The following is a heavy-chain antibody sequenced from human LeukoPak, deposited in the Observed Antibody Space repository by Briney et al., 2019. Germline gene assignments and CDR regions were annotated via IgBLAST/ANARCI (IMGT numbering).Heavy chain of an antibody. CDR2: IYTSAST. J-gene: IGHJ4*02. V-gene: IGHV4-4*07. CDR3: ARVDTSGWHYFDD. Sequence: PSETLSLTCTVSGGSISNYYWSWIRQPAGKGLEWIGHIYTSASTNYNPPLRSRVTMSLDTSKNQFSLELNSVTAADTAAYYCARVDTSGWHYFDDWGQGTLVTVSS. D-gene: IGHD6-19*01. CDR1: GGSISNYY.